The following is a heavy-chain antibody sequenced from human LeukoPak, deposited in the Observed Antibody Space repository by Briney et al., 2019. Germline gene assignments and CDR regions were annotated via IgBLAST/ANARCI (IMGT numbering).Heavy chain of an antibody. CDR2: ISYDGSNK. CDR3: AKLQSGSSGYYELNAFDI. D-gene: IGHD3-22*01. J-gene: IGHJ3*02. V-gene: IGHV3-30*18. Sequence: PGGSLRLSCAASGFTFSSYGMHWVRQAPGKGLEWVAVISYDGSNKYYADSVKGRFTISRDNSKNTLYLQMNSLRAEDTAVYYCAKLQSGSSGYYELNAFDIWGQGTMVTVSS. CDR1: GFTFSSYG.